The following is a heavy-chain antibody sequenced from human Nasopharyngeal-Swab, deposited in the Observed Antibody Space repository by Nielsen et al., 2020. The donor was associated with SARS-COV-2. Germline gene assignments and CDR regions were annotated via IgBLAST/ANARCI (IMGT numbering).Heavy chain of an antibody. Sequence: SETLSLTCTVSGGSISSSSYYWGWIRQPPGKGLEWIGSIYYSGSTYYNPSLKSRVTISVDTSKNQFSLKLSSVTAADTAVYYCARRDGSWSGYYTDYWGQRTLVTVSS. CDR1: GGSISSSSYY. V-gene: IGHV4-39*01. CDR3: ARRDGSWSGYYTDY. CDR2: IYYSGST. D-gene: IGHD3-3*01. J-gene: IGHJ4*02.